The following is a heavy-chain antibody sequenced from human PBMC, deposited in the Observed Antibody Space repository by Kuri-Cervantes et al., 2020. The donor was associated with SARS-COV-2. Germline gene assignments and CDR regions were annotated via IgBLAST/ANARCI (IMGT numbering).Heavy chain of an antibody. CDR2: ISGSGSTI. CDR3: ARVRGDIVVVPAELYYYYYMDV. J-gene: IGHJ6*03. Sequence: GGSLRLSCAASGFTVSSNYMSWVRQAPGKGLEWVSYISGSGSTIYYADSVKGRFTISRDNAKNSLYLQMNSLRAEDTAVYYCARVRGDIVVVPAELYYYYYMDVWGKGTTVTVFS. V-gene: IGHV3-11*04. CDR1: GFTVSSNY. D-gene: IGHD2-2*01.